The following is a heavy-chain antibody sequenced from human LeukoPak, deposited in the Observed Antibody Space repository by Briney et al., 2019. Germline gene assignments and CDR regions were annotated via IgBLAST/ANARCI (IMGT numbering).Heavy chain of an antibody. CDR2: IRSSSSYI. V-gene: IGHV3-21*01. J-gene: IGHJ3*02. CDR3: ARLRYSSGWRNSMDAFDI. CDR1: GFTFSSYS. Sequence: PGGSLRLSCAASGFTFSSYSMNWVRQAPGKGLEWVSSIRSSSSYIYYADSVKGRFTISRDSAKNSLYLQMNSLRAEDTAVYYCARLRYSSGWRNSMDAFDIWGQGTMVTVSS. D-gene: IGHD6-19*01.